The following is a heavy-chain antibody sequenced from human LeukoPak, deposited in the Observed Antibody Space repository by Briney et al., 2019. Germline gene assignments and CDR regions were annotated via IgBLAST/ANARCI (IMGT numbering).Heavy chain of an antibody. V-gene: IGHV5-51*01. CDR1: GYSFTRYW. CDR3: ARHLGVIPAAPIDY. D-gene: IGHD2-2*01. CDR2: MYPGDSDT. Sequence: GESLKVSCKGSGYSFTRYWIGWVRQMPGKGLEWMGIMYPGDSDTRYSPSSQGQVTISADKSISTAYLQWSSLKASDTAMYYCARHLGVIPAAPIDYWGQGTLVIVSS. J-gene: IGHJ4*02.